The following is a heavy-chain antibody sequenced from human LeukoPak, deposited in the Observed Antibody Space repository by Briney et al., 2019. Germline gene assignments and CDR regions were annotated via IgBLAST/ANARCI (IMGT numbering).Heavy chain of an antibody. CDR3: LRGDSRDF. Sequence: GGSPRLSCAACGFAFSTYTMNWARQAPGKGLEWVASINSGGTTTHYADSVKGRFTISRDNAQNVLYLQMNGLRADDAAVYYCLRGDSRDFWGQGTLVTVSS. D-gene: IGHD3-22*01. CDR2: INSGGTTT. V-gene: IGHV3-21*06. J-gene: IGHJ4*02. CDR1: GFAFSTYT.